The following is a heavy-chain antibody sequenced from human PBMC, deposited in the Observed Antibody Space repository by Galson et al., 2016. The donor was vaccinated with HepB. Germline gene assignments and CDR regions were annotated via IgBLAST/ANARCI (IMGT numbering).Heavy chain of an antibody. CDR2: INPNSGGT. CDR1: GYTFTGYY. J-gene: IGHJ6*02. V-gene: IGHV1-2*04. CDR3: ARNGYYNVLTWYYDSVLYGMDI. Sequence: SVKVSCKASGYTFTGYYMHWVRQAPGQGLEWMGWINPNSGGTNYAQKFQDWVTMTRDTSISTAYMDLSSLRYDDTAVYYCARNGYYNVLTWYYDSVLYGMDIWGQGTTVTVSS. D-gene: IGHD3-9*01.